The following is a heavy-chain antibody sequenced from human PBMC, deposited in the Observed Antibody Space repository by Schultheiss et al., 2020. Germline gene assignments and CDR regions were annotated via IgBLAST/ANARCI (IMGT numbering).Heavy chain of an antibody. D-gene: IGHD6-19*01. V-gene: IGHV4-61*10. CDR3: ARWASGNPYHFDS. J-gene: IGHJ4*02. Sequence: SETLSLTCTVSGGSIGSANDYWSWIRQPAGKGLEWIGYIYYSGSTYYNPSLKSRVTISVDTSKNQLSLKLTSVTAADTAVYYCARWASGNPYHFDSWGQGNLVTVSS. CDR1: GGSIGSANDY. CDR2: IYYSGST.